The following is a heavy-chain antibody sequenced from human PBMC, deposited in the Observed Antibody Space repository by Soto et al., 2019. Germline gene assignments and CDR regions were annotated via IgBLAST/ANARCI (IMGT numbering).Heavy chain of an antibody. Sequence: SETLSLTCTVSGGSITGSDYYWAWIRQPPGEGLEWIGSIFYTGSAYYNPSLKSRVTISVDTSKNQFSLNLSSVTAADTAVYYCARASDFWGQGTLVTVSS. J-gene: IGHJ4*02. CDR3: ARASDF. CDR1: GGSITGSDYY. V-gene: IGHV4-39*01. CDR2: IFYTGSA.